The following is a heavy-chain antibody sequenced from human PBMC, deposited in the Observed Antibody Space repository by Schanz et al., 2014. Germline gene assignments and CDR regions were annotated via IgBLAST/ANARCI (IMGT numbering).Heavy chain of an antibody. J-gene: IGHJ4*02. CDR2: INPSGGIT. CDR3: ARSNYYDNSDYYNSFDY. CDR1: GYTFTSYD. V-gene: IGHV1-46*01. Sequence: QVQLVQSGAEVKKPGASVKVSCKASGYTFTSYDINWVRQAPGQGLEWMGIINPSGGITNYAQRFQGRVTITADKSSDTAYMELSSLRPEDTAVYYCARSNYYDNSDYYNSFDYWGQGTLVTVSS. D-gene: IGHD3-22*01.